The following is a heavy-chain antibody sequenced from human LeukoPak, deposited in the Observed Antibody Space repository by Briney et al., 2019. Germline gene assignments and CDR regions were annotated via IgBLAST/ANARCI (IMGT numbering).Heavy chain of an antibody. CDR2: IYYSGST. V-gene: IGHV4-59*01. J-gene: IGHJ5*02. Sequence: SETLSLTCTVSGGSISSYYWSWIRQPPGKGLEWIGYIYYSGSTNSNPSLKSRVTISVDTSKNQFSLKLSSVTAADTAVYYCARSIAAAGTDNWFDPWGQGTLVTVSS. CDR3: ARSIAAAGTDNWFDP. CDR1: GGSISSYY. D-gene: IGHD6-13*01.